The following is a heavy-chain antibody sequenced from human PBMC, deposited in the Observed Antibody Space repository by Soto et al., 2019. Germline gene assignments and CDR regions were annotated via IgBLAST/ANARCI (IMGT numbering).Heavy chain of an antibody. D-gene: IGHD2-15*01. CDR1: GFTFSSYA. Sequence: DVQLLESGGGLVQPAGSLILSCAASGFTFSSYAMGWVRQGPGKGLEWVAVVSIGGSTHYADSVRGRFIISRDNSKNTMSLQMNTLRAEDTAVYFCAKRRGAGGHFDYWGQGALVTVSS. CDR2: VSIGGST. J-gene: IGHJ4*02. V-gene: IGHV3-23*01. CDR3: AKRRGAGGHFDY.